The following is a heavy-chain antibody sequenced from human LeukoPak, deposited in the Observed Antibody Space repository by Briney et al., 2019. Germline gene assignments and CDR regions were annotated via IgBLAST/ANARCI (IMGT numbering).Heavy chain of an antibody. CDR2: IYYSGST. Sequence: PSETLSLTCTVSGGSISSSSYSWGWIRQPPGKGLEWIGSIYYSGSTYYNPSLKSRVTISVDTSKNQFSLKLSSVTAADTAVYYCARHRCSGGSCLNWFDPWGQGTLVTVSS. D-gene: IGHD2-15*01. V-gene: IGHV4-39*01. J-gene: IGHJ5*02. CDR1: GGSISSSSYS. CDR3: ARHRCSGGSCLNWFDP.